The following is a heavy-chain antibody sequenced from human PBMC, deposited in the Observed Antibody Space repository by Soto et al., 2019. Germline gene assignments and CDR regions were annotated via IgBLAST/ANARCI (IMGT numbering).Heavy chain of an antibody. D-gene: IGHD3-16*01. CDR1: GDSVRSRNYY. CDR3: ARVPSPFDYYYAMDV. Sequence: SETLSLTCTVSGDSVRSRNYYWSWIRQAPGKGLEWIGYIFSSGTTYYNPSLKSRLTMSLDTSQNQFSLRLASVTDADSAVYYCARVPSPFDYYYAMDVWG. CDR2: IFSSGTT. J-gene: IGHJ6*02. V-gene: IGHV4-30-4*01.